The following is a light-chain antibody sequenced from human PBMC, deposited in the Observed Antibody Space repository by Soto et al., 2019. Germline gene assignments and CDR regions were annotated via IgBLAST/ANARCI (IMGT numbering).Light chain of an antibody. Sequence: QSALTQPASVSGSPGQSITISCTGTSSDVGGYNYVSWYQQHPGKAPKLMIYDVNNRPSGVSNRFSGSKSGNTASLTISGLQAADEADYYCSSYTSSNTLVFGTGTKLTVL. CDR2: DVN. CDR1: SSDVGGYNY. J-gene: IGLJ1*01. CDR3: SSYTSSNTLV. V-gene: IGLV2-14*01.